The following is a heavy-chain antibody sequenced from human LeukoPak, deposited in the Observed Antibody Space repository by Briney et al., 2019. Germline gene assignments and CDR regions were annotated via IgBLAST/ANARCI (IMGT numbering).Heavy chain of an antibody. CDR1: GYTFTSQGYG. D-gene: IGHD3-9*01. J-gene: IGHJ4*02. Sequence: ASVKVSCKASGYTFTSQGYGISWVRQAPGQGPEWMGWISAYNGHTNYAQKFQERVTMTRDTSTSTAYMELRSLTSDDTAVYYCAREGHYDILTGYYSYDYWGQGTLVTVSS. CDR2: ISAYNGHT. CDR3: AREGHYDILTGYYSYDY. V-gene: IGHV1-18*01.